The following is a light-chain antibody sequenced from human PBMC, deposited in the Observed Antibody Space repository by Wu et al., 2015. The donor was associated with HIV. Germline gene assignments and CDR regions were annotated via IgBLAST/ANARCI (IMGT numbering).Light chain of an antibody. V-gene: IGKV3-20*01. CDR1: QTISSDM. J-gene: IGKJ2*01. Sequence: EIVMTQSPATLSLSPGERATLSCWASQTISSDMLAWYQQKPGQAPRLLIYRSSSRATGIPDRFSGSGSGTDFTLTISRLEPEDFAVYYCQDYSRPNRTFGQGTNLEIK. CDR3: QDYSRPNRT. CDR2: RSS.